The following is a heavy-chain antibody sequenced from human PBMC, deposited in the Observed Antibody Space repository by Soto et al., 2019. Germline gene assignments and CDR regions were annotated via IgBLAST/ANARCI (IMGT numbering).Heavy chain of an antibody. CDR1: GFTFSSYS. V-gene: IGHV3-21*01. CDR3: ARGGSPHYYYYYGMDV. Sequence: PGGSLRLSCAASGFTFSSYSMNWVRQAPGKGLEWVSSISSSSSYIYYADSVKGRFTISRDNAKNSLYLQMNSLRAEDTAVYYCARGGSPHYYYYYGMDVWGQGTTVTVS. J-gene: IGHJ6*02. CDR2: ISSSSSYI. D-gene: IGHD3-10*01.